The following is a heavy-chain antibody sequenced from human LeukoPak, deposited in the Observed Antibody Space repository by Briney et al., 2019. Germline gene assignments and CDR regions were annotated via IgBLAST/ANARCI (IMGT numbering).Heavy chain of an antibody. CDR3: ARDPKRYSSSSGDY. J-gene: IGHJ4*02. CDR2: IKQDGSEK. CDR1: GFTFSSYW. Sequence: GGSLRLSCAASGFTFSSYWMSWVRQAAGKGLEWVANIKQDGSEKYYVDSVKGRFTISRDNAKNSLYLQMNSLRAEDTAVYYCARDPKRYSSSSGDYWGQGTLVTVSS. D-gene: IGHD6-6*01. V-gene: IGHV3-7*01.